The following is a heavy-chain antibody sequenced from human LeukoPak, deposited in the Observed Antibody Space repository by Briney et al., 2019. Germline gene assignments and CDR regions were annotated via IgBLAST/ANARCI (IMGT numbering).Heavy chain of an antibody. CDR2: ISSSSSDI. J-gene: IGHJ4*02. CDR3: AIMHPYYDGNGYWVQ. CDR1: GFTFSTYN. Sequence: GGSLRLSCAASGFTFSTYNMNWVRQAPGKGLEWVSSISSSSSDIYYADSVKGRFSVSRDNAKNSLYLQMSSLRAEDTALYYCAIMHPYYDGNGYWVQWGQGTLVTVSS. D-gene: IGHD3-22*01. V-gene: IGHV3-21*04.